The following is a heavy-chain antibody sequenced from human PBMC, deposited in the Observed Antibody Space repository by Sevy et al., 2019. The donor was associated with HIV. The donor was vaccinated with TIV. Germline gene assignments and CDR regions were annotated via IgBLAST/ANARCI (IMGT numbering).Heavy chain of an antibody. J-gene: IGHJ4*02. D-gene: IGHD2-8*01. CDR3: AREGCTKPHDY. CDR1: GFTFCKYS. CDR2: LSFGCGEI. Sequence: GGSLRLSCPASGFTFCKYSMSWVRQPPGKGLEWVSTLSFGCGEIKYADSVKGRFTISRDNSKSSVYLQMNNLRPEDTAVYYCAREGCTKPHDYWGQGTLVTVSS. V-gene: IGHV3-23*01.